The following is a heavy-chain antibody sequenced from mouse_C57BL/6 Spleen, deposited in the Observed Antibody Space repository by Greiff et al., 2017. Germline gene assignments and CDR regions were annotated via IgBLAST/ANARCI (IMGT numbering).Heavy chain of an antibody. CDR2: INPYNGGT. Sequence: VQLKQSGPVLVKPGASVKMSCKASGYTFTDYYMNWVKQSHGKSLEWIGVINPYNGGTSYNQKFKGKDTLTVDKSSSTAYMELNSLTSEDSAVYYCARRGNYSYYFDYWGQGTTLTVSS. CDR1: GYTFTDYY. J-gene: IGHJ2*01. V-gene: IGHV1-19*01. CDR3: ARRGNYSYYFDY. D-gene: IGHD1-1*01.